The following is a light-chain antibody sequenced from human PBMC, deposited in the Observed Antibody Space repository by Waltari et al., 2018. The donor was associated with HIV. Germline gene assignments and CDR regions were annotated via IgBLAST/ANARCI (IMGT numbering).Light chain of an antibody. CDR1: SGHTNYV. CDR2: LNSDGRH. J-gene: IGLJ3*02. Sequence: QVVLTQPPSASASLGASVRLTCTLSSGHTNYVIAWHLHQPEKGPRFLMILNSDGRHSKGDGFPARCAGSSSGAERYLIISSLQSEDAADYVCQTWRTGLQVFGGGTRLTVL. CDR3: QTWRTGLQV. V-gene: IGLV4-69*02.